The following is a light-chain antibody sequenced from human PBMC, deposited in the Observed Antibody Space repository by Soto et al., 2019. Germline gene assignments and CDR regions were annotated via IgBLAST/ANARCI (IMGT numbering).Light chain of an antibody. Sequence: DIVMTQSPLSLPVTPGEPASISCRSSQSLLYSNGFNYLDWYLQKPGQSPQLLIYLGSNRASGVPDRFSGSGSGTVFTLKISRVEAEDVGFYYCMQALQAPLTFGGGTKVEIK. CDR1: QSLLYSNGFNY. CDR2: LGS. J-gene: IGKJ4*01. V-gene: IGKV2-28*01. CDR3: MQALQAPLT.